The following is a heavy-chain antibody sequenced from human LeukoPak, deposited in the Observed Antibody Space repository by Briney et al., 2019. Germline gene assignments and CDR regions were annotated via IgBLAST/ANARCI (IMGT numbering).Heavy chain of an antibody. V-gene: IGHV3-21*01. J-gene: IGHJ4*02. CDR2: ISSSSYI. CDR1: GFTFSSYS. D-gene: IGHD6-19*01. Sequence: GGSLRLSCAASGFTFSSYSMNWVRQAPGKGLEWVSSISSSSYIYYADSVKGRFTISRDNAKNSLYLQMNSLRAEDTAVYYCARDAAEDIAVAGYWGQGTLVTVSS. CDR3: ARDAAEDIAVAGY.